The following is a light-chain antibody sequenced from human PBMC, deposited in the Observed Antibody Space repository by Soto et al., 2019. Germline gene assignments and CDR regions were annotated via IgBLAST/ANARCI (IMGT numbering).Light chain of an antibody. Sequence: DIQMTQSPSSLSASIGDRLIITCRTSQGVSTFLNWYRQKAGEAPRLLIYTASSLQIGGPSRFRGGCTGTRFNFNIKSLQPENFGTFFFKTDYSSPIPLGPGT. CDR1: QGVSTF. J-gene: IGKJ3*01. CDR2: TAS. V-gene: IGKV1-39*01. CDR3: KTDYSSPIP.